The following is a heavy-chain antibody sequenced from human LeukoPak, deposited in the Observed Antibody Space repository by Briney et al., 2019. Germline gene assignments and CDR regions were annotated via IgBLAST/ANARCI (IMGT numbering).Heavy chain of an antibody. V-gene: IGHV4-59*08. D-gene: IGHD6-19*01. CDR2: IYYSGST. J-gene: IGHJ5*02. Sequence: SETLSLTCTVSGGSTSSYYWSWIRQPPGKGLEWIGYIYYSGSTNYNPSLKSRVTISVDTSKNQFSLKLSSVTAADTAVYYCARHSGYSSGWGFDPWGQGTLVTVSS. CDR3: ARHSGYSSGWGFDP. CDR1: GGSTSSYY.